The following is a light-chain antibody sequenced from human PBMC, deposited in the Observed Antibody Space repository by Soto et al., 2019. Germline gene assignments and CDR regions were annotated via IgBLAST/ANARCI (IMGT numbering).Light chain of an antibody. V-gene: IGKV3-20*01. J-gene: IGKJ5*01. Sequence: EIVLTQSPGTLSFSPGERATLSCRASRGVSTSYFAWYQQKPGLAPRLLIYVASSRAPGIPDRFSGSGSGTDFTLTISRLEPEDFAVYYCQQYGSSPPITFGQGTRLEIK. CDR1: RGVSTSY. CDR2: VAS. CDR3: QQYGSSPPIT.